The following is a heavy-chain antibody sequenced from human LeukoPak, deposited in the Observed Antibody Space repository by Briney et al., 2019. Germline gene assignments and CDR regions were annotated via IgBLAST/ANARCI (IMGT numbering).Heavy chain of an antibody. CDR1: GFTFSNYG. D-gene: IGHD2-2*03. V-gene: IGHV3-30*18. J-gene: IGHJ4*02. CDR2: ISYGGSDK. CDR3: VKDGYCTSTTCYPLHFNY. Sequence: GGFLRLSSAASGFTFSNYGMHWVRQAPGKGLEWVAVISYGGSDKNYADSEKGRFTISRDNSKNTLYLQMNSLRPEDTAVYYCVKDGYCTSTTCYPLHFNYWGQGTLVTVSS.